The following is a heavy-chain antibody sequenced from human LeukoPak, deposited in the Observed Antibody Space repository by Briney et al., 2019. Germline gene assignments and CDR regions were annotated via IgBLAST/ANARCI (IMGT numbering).Heavy chain of an antibody. Sequence: PGRSLRLSCAASGFTFSSYGMHWVRQAPGKGLEWVAVISYDGSNKYYADSVKGRFTISRDNSKNTLYLQMNSLRAEDTAVYYCAKALSSGFDYWGQGTLVIVSS. V-gene: IGHV3-30*18. CDR2: ISYDGSNK. CDR3: AKALSSGFDY. D-gene: IGHD6-19*01. CDR1: GFTFSSYG. J-gene: IGHJ4*02.